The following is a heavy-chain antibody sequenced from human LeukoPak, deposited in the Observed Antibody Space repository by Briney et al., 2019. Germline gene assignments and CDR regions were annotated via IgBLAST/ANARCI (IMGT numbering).Heavy chain of an antibody. Sequence: EASVTVSCTASGGTFSSYAISWVRQVPGQGLEWMGRIIPILGIANYAQKFQGRVTITADKSTSTAYMELSSLRSEDTAVYYCARVYSSGWYYFDYWGQGTLVTVSS. D-gene: IGHD6-19*01. J-gene: IGHJ4*02. V-gene: IGHV1-69*04. CDR1: GGTFSSYA. CDR3: ARVYSSGWYYFDY. CDR2: IIPILGIA.